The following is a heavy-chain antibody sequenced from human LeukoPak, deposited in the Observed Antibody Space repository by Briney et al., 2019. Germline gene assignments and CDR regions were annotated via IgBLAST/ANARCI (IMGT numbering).Heavy chain of an antibody. Sequence: SETLSLTCTVSGGSISSGGYYWSWIRQHPGKGLEWIGYIYYSGSTYYNPSLKSRVTISVDTSKNQFSLKLSSVTAADTAVYYCARGSYYYYGMDVWGQGTTVTVSS. V-gene: IGHV4-31*03. CDR3: ARGSYYYYGMDV. J-gene: IGHJ6*02. CDR2: IYYSGST. CDR1: GGSISSGGYY.